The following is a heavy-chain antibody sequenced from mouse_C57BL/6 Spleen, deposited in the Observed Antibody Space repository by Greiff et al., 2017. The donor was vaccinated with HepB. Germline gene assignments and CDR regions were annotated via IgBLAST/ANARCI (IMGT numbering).Heavy chain of an antibody. D-gene: IGHD1-1*01. Sequence: VQLQQSGAELVKPGASVKISCKASGYAFSSYWMNWVKQRPGKGLEWIGQIYPGDGDTNYNGKFKGKATLTADKSSSTAYMQLSSLTSEDSAVYFCAREVYYYNAMDYWGQGTSVTVSS. CDR2: IYPGDGDT. V-gene: IGHV1-80*01. J-gene: IGHJ4*01. CDR3: AREVYYYNAMDY. CDR1: GYAFSSYW.